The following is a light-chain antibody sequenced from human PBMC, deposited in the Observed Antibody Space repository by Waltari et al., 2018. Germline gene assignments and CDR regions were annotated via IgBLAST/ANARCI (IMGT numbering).Light chain of an antibody. CDR2: DAS. V-gene: IGKV3-11*01. CDR3: QLRTNLMFT. Sequence: EIVLTQSPATLSLSPGERATLSCRASQSVSSSLAWYQQIPGQAPRLLIYDASNRATGIPARFSGSRSGTDFTLTISSLEPEDFTVYYCQLRTNLMFTFGQGSKLEI. J-gene: IGKJ2*01. CDR1: QSVSSS.